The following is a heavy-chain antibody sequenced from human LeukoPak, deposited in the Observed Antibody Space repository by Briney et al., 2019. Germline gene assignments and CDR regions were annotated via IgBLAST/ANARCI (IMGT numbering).Heavy chain of an antibody. CDR3: AKDRWNYYDSSGYYYYDY. V-gene: IGHV3-23*01. J-gene: IGHJ4*02. Sequence: GGSLRLSCAASGFTFSSYAMSWVRQAPGKGLEWVSAISGSGGSTYYADSVKGRFTIPRDNSKNTLYLQMNSLRAEDTAVYYCAKDRWNYYDSSGYYYYDYWGQGTLVTVSS. D-gene: IGHD3-22*01. CDR1: GFTFSSYA. CDR2: ISGSGGST.